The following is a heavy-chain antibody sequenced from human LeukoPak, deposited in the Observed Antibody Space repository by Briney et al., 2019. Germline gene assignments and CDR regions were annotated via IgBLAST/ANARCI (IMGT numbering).Heavy chain of an antibody. D-gene: IGHD6-13*01. CDR3: ARVLAAAGISLYNWFDP. CDR1: GGSISSGGYY. Sequence: SQTLSLTCTVSGGSISSGGYYWSWIRQHPGKGLEWIGYIYYSGSTYYIPSLKSRVTISVDTSKNQFSLKLSSVTAADTAVYYCARVLAAAGISLYNWFDPWGQGTLVTVSS. CDR2: IYYSGST. V-gene: IGHV4-31*03. J-gene: IGHJ5*02.